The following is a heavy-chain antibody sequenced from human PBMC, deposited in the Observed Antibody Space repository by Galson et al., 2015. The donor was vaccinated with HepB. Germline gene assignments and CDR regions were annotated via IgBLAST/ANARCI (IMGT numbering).Heavy chain of an antibody. CDR2: TYYRSNWYK. Sequence: CAISGDSVSSNSAVWSWIRQSPSRGLEWLGRTYYRSNWYKDDAVSVKGRITINPDTSKNQLSLHLNSVTPDDTAVYYCAKDSVGYSSSWYYFDYWGQGTLVTVSS. CDR3: AKDSVGYSSSWYYFDY. D-gene: IGHD6-13*01. J-gene: IGHJ4*02. CDR1: GDSVSSNSAV. V-gene: IGHV6-1*01.